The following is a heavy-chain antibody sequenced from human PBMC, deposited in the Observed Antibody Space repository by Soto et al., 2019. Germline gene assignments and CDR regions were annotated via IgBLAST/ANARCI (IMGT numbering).Heavy chain of an antibody. CDR2: INAGNGNT. CDR3: ARDLYYDFWSGYYTHYYYYGMDV. Sequence: ASVKVSCKASGYTFTSYAMHWVRQAPGQRLEWMGLINAGNGNTKYSQKFQGRVTITRDTSASTAYMELSSLRSEDTAVYYCARDLYYDFWSGYYTHYYYYGMDVWGQGTTVTVSS. D-gene: IGHD3-3*01. CDR1: GYTFTSYA. V-gene: IGHV1-3*01. J-gene: IGHJ6*02.